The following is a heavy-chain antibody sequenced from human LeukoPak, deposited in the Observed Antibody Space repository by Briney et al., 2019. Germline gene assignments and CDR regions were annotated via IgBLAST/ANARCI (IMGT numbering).Heavy chain of an antibody. D-gene: IGHD3-22*01. Sequence: GGSLRLSCAAFGFTFSTYGMSWVRQAPGKGLDWVSGISGSGGRATYADSVAGRFTVSRDNSKNTLYLQMNNLRAEDTALYYCAKDRYYDNSGNHFESEKWGQGTLVTVSS. CDR2: ISGSGGRA. CDR3: AKDRYYDNSGNHFESEK. CDR1: GFTFSTYG. J-gene: IGHJ4*02. V-gene: IGHV3-23*01.